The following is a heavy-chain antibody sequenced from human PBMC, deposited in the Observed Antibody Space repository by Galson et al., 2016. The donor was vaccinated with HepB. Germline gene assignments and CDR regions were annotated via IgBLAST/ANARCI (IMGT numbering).Heavy chain of an antibody. V-gene: IGHV3-48*02. D-gene: IGHD7-27*01. CDR3: ARLLKLGGGVAPVYRDY. CDR2: ISPSGSTI. CDR1: GFTFSSYS. Sequence: SLRLSCAASGFTFSSYSMNWVRQAPGKGLEWVSHISPSGSTIYYADSVKGRFTISRDNAKNSLYLQMNSLKDDDTAVYYCARLLKLGGGVAPVYRDYWGQGTLVTVSS. J-gene: IGHJ4*02.